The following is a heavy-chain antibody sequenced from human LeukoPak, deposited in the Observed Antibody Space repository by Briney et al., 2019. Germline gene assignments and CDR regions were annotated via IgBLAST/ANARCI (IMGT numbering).Heavy chain of an antibody. CDR1: GFTFSSYW. D-gene: IGHD5-18*01. CDR3: ARDGYRNWFDP. V-gene: IGHV3-7*01. Sequence: GGLLRLSCAASGFTFSSYWMSWVRQAPGKGLEWVANIKQDGSEKYYVDSVKGRFTISRDNAKNSLYLQMNSLRAEGTAVYYCARDGYRNWFDPWGQGTLVTVSS. J-gene: IGHJ5*02. CDR2: IKQDGSEK.